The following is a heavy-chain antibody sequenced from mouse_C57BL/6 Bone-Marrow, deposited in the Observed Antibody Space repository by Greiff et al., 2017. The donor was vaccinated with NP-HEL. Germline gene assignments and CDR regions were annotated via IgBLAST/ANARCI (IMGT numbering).Heavy chain of an antibody. V-gene: IGHV7-1*01. J-gene: IGHJ1*03. D-gene: IGHD4-1*01. CDR3: ARDNWDWYFDV. Sequence: EVMLVESGGGLVQSGRSLRLSCATSGFTFSDFYMEWVRQAPGKGLEWIAASRNRANDYTTEYSASVKCRFIVSRDTSQSILYLQMNALRAENTAIYYCARDNWDWYFDVWGTGTTVTVTS. CDR2: SRNRANDYTT. CDR1: GFTFSDFY.